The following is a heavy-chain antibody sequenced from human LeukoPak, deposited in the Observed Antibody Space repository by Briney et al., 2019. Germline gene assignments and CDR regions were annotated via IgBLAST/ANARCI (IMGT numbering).Heavy chain of an antibody. V-gene: IGHV1-2*02. Sequence: ASVKVSCKASGYTFTGYYMHWVRQAPGQGLEWMGWINPNSGGTNYAQKFQGRVTMTRDTSISTAYMELSRLRSDDTAVYYCARVRVRGAPHNWFDPWGQGTLVTVSS. CDR1: GYTFTGYY. CDR3: ARVRVRGAPHNWFDP. D-gene: IGHD3-10*01. J-gene: IGHJ5*02. CDR2: INPNSGGT.